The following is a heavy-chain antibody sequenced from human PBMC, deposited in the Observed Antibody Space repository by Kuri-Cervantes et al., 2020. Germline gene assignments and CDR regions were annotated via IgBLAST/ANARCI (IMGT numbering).Heavy chain of an antibody. V-gene: IGHV3-30-3*01. CDR2: ISYDGSNK. CDR1: GFTFSSYA. J-gene: IGHJ5*02. CDR3: ARGLSCSGGNCYSTWFDP. D-gene: IGHD2-15*01. Sequence: GGSLRLSCAASGFTFSSYAMHWARQAPGKGLEWVAVISYDGSNKYYADSVKGRFTISRDNSKNTLYLQMNSLRAEDTAVYYCARGLSCSGGNCYSTWFDPWGQGTLVTVSS.